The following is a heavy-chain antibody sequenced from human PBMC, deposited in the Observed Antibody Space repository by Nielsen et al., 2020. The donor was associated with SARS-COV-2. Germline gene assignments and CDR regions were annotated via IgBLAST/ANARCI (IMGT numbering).Heavy chain of an antibody. CDR3: TSLTSYYYDSSGYYVGDAFDI. CDR2: IRSKANSYAT. Sequence: GESLKISCAASGFTFSGSAMHWVRQASGKGLEWVGRIRSKANSYATAYAASVKGRFTISRDDSKNTAYLQMNSLKTEDTAVYYCTSLTSYYYDSSGYYVGDAFDIWGQGTMVTVSS. CDR1: GFTFSGSA. D-gene: IGHD3-22*01. V-gene: IGHV3-73*01. J-gene: IGHJ3*02.